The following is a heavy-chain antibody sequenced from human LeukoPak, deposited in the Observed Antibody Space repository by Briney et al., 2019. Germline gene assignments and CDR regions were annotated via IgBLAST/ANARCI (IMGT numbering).Heavy chain of an antibody. CDR2: IYHSGST. CDR1: GYSISSGYY. Sequence: SETLSLTCAVSGYSISSGYYWGWIRQPPGKGLEWSGSIYHSGSTYYNPSLKSRVTISVDTSKNQFSLKLSSVTAADTAVYYCARGTYERTFGGVIVDLLLDYWGQGTLVTVSS. J-gene: IGHJ4*02. V-gene: IGHV4-38-2*01. D-gene: IGHD3-16*02. CDR3: ARGTYERTFGGVIVDLLLDY.